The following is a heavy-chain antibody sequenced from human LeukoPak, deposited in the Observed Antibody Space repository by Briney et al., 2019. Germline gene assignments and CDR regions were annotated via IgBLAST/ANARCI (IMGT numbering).Heavy chain of an antibody. CDR3: ARANLGATRGYGMDV. Sequence: GGYLRLSCAASGFTFSSYAMHWVRQAPGKGLEWVAVISYDGSNKYYADSVKGRFTISRDNSKNTLYLQMNSLRAEDTAVYYCARANLGATRGYGMDVWGQGTTVTVSS. V-gene: IGHV3-30-3*01. CDR1: GFTFSSYA. CDR2: ISYDGSNK. D-gene: IGHD1-26*01. J-gene: IGHJ6*02.